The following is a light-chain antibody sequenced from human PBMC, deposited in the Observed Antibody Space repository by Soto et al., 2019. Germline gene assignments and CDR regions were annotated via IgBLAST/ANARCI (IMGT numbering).Light chain of an antibody. CDR2: DAS. Sequence: AIELTHAPASLSASVGDIVTITCRASQGISSALAWYQQKPGKAPKLLIYDASSLESGVPSRFSGSGSGTDFTLTISSLQPEDFATYYCQQSYSTPRTFGQGTKVDIK. V-gene: IGKV1-13*02. CDR1: QGISSA. J-gene: IGKJ1*01. CDR3: QQSYSTPRT.